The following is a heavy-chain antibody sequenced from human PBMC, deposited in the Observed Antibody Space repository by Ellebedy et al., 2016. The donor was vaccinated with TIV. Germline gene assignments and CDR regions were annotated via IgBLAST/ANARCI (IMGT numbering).Heavy chain of an antibody. J-gene: IGHJ4*02. CDR3: VREGSSVYYYYFDY. Sequence: GESLKISXAASGFTFRNHWMTWVRQAPGKGLEWVANIKEDGSERYYVDSVKGRFTISRDNARNSLFLQMNSLRAEDSAVYYCVREGSSVYYYYFDYWGQGALVTVSS. CDR1: GFTFRNHW. V-gene: IGHV3-7*01. D-gene: IGHD3-22*01. CDR2: IKEDGSER.